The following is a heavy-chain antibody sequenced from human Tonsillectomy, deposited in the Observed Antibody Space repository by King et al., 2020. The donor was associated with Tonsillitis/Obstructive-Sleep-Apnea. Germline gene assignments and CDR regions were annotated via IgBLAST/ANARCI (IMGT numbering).Heavy chain of an antibody. CDR1: GFTFSSYA. CDR2: ISYDGSNK. Sequence: VQLVESGGGVVQPGRSLRLSCAASGFTFSSYAMHWVRQAPGKGLEWVAVISYDGSNKYYADSVKGRFTISRDNSKNTLYLQMNSLRAEDTAVYYCASFSGGSGGSFDFFDSWGQGTLVSVSS. V-gene: IGHV3-30*01. D-gene: IGHD2-15*01. CDR3: ASFSGGSGGSFDFFDS. J-gene: IGHJ4*02.